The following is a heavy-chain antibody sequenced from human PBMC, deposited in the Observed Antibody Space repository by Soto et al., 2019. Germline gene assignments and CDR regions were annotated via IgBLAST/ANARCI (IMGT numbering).Heavy chain of an antibody. D-gene: IGHD3-3*01. Sequence: SETLSLTCAVYGGSFSGYYWSWIRQPPGKGLEWIGEINHSGSTNYNPSLESRVTISVDTSKNQFSLKLSSVTAADTAVYYCARREGYYDFWSGYLGWFDPWGQGTLVTVSS. CDR3: ARREGYYDFWSGYLGWFDP. CDR1: GGSFSGYY. V-gene: IGHV4-34*01. J-gene: IGHJ5*02. CDR2: INHSGST.